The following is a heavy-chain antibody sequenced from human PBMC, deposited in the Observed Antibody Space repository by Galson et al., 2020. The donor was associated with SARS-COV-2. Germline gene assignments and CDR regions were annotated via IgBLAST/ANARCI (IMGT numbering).Heavy chain of an antibody. CDR3: AMSPQLLPANP. D-gene: IGHD6-19*01. CDR1: GYFFTSNW. Sequence: GESLKISCKGSGYFFTSNWIGWVRQVPGKGLEWMGIIYPGDSDTRYSPSFQGQVTISADKSINTAYLQWSSLKASDTAMYYCAMSPQLLPANPWGQGNVGPVSS. CDR2: IYPGDSDT. V-gene: IGHV5-51*01. J-gene: IGHJ5*02.